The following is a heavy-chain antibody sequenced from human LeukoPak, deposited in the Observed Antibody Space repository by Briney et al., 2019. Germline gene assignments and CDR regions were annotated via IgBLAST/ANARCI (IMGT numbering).Heavy chain of an antibody. V-gene: IGHV4-34*01. CDR3: ARGWGPLYSSSWYWFDP. CDR2: FNHSEST. D-gene: IGHD6-13*01. J-gene: IGHJ5*02. Sequence: SETLSLTCAVYGGSFSGYYWSWIRQPPGKGLEWIGEFNHSESTNYNPSLKGRVTITVDTSKNQFSLKLSSVTAADTAVYYCARGWGPLYSSSWYWFDPWGQGTLVTVSS. CDR1: GGSFSGYY.